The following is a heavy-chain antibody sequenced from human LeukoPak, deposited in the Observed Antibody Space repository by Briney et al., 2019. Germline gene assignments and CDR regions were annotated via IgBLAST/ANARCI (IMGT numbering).Heavy chain of an antibody. CDR1: GFTFSSYA. D-gene: IGHD1-14*01. Sequence: PGGSLRLSCAASGFTFSSYAMSWVRQAPGKGLEWVAFIRYDGSNKYYADSVKGRFTISRDNSKNTLYLQMNSLRAEDTAVYYCAKDRLYRNHDYDYWGQGTQVTVSS. J-gene: IGHJ4*02. CDR3: AKDRLYRNHDYDY. CDR2: IRYDGSNK. V-gene: IGHV3-30*02.